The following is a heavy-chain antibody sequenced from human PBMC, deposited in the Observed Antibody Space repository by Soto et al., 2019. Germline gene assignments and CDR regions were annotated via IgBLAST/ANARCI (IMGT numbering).Heavy chain of an antibody. CDR1: GGSISSYY. Sequence: QVQLQESGPGLVKPSETLSLTCTVSGGSISSYYWSWIRQPPGKGLEWIGYIYYSGSTNYNPSLKSRVTISVDTSKNQFSLKLSSVTAADTAVYYCARGREYYDSSRGYYFDYWGQGTLVTVSS. V-gene: IGHV4-59*01. CDR3: ARGREYYDSSRGYYFDY. D-gene: IGHD3-22*01. J-gene: IGHJ4*02. CDR2: IYYSGST.